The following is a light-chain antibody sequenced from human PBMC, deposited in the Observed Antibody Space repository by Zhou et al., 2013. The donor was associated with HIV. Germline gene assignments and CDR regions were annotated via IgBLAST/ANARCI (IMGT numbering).Light chain of an antibody. CDR1: RSLLNSHDGDIY. V-gene: IGKV2-40*01. J-gene: IGKJ4*01. CDR2: SVS. Sequence: DIVMTQSPLSLPVAPGEAASISCRSSRSLLNSHDGDIYLDWYVQKPGQTPQLLMYSVSRRASGVPDRFSGSGSGTDFTLKINNMESEDIGVYYCFQRLEFPLTFGGGTKLDIK. CDR3: FQRLEFPLT.